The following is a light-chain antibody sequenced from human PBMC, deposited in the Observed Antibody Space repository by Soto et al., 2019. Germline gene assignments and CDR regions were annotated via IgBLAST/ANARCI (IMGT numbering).Light chain of an antibody. J-gene: IGKJ1*01. CDR1: QSVSSN. CDR3: QQYNNWPRT. Sequence: EIVMTQSPATLSVSPGERATLSCRASQSVSSNLAWYQQKPGQAPRLLIYGASTRATGIPARLSGSGSGTEFTLTIRSLQSEDFAVYYCQQYNNWPRTFGQGTKVEIK. CDR2: GAS. V-gene: IGKV3-15*01.